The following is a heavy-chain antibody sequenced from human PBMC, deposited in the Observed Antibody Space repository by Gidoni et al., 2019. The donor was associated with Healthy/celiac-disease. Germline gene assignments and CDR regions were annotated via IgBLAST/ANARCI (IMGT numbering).Heavy chain of an antibody. Sequence: EVQLVESGGGLVQPGGSLRLSCAASGFTFSSDWLSWVRQAPGKGLEWVANIKQDGSEKYYVDSVKGRFTISRDNAKNSLYLQMNSLRAEDTAVYYCARDLGNYDFWSGPLGYFDLWGRGTLVTVSS. CDR1: GFTFSSDW. V-gene: IGHV3-7*01. J-gene: IGHJ2*01. D-gene: IGHD3-3*01. CDR3: ARDLGNYDFWSGPLGYFDL. CDR2: IKQDGSEK.